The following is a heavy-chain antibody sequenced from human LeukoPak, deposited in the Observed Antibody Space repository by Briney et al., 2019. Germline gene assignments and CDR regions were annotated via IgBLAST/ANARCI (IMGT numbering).Heavy chain of an antibody. V-gene: IGHV1-2*02. CDR3: ARDRDHSGYDLFDY. J-gene: IGHJ4*02. Sequence: ASVKVSCKASGYTFTGYYMHWVRQAPGQGLEWMGWINPNSGGTNYAQKFQGRVTMTRDTSISTAYMELSRLRSDDTAVYYCARDRDHSGYDLFDYWGQGTLVTVSS. CDR1: GYTFTGYY. CDR2: INPNSGGT. D-gene: IGHD5-12*01.